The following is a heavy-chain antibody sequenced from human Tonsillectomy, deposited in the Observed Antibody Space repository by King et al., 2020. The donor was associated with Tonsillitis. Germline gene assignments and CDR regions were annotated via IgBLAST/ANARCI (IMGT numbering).Heavy chain of an antibody. CDR3: ARDAKRPFYYGDYRYYYYGMDV. CDR2: ISYDGSNK. CDR1: GFTFSSYA. J-gene: IGHJ6*02. D-gene: IGHD4-17*01. Sequence: VQLVESGGGVVQPGRSLRLSCAASGFTFSSYAMHWVRQAPGKGLEWVAVISYDGSNKYYADSVKGRFTISRDNSKNTLYLQMNSLRAEDTAVYYCARDAKRPFYYGDYRYYYYGMDVWGQGTTVTVSS. V-gene: IGHV3-30*04.